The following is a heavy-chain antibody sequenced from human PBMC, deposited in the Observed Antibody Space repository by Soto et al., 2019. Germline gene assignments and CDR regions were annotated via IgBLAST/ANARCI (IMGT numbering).Heavy chain of an antibody. CDR2: INSDGSDS. Sequence: PGGSLRLSCAASGFALSGYWMHWVRQPAGKGLMWVSRINSDGSDSSSADSVKGRFTISRDNAKNTLYLQMNSLRAEDTAVYYCARGVLGYCSGGSCSGFLYMDVWGKGTTVTVSS. V-gene: IGHV3-74*01. CDR3: ARGVLGYCSGGSCSGFLYMDV. J-gene: IGHJ6*03. CDR1: GFALSGYW. D-gene: IGHD2-15*01.